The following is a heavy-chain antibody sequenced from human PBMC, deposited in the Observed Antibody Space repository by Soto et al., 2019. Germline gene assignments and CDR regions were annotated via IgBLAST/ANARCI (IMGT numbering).Heavy chain of an antibody. J-gene: IGHJ5*02. D-gene: IGHD1-26*01. V-gene: IGHV3-74*01. CDR1: GFTFSNYW. CDR3: AGKTWGGFDP. CDR2: IDSDGGRT. Sequence: EVQLVESGGGLVQPGGSLRLSCAASGFTFSNYWMHWVRQAPGKGLVWVSRIDSDGGRTSYADSVKGRFTISRDNAKNTVYLQMDSLRAEDTAVYYCAGKTWGGFDPWGQGTLVTVSS.